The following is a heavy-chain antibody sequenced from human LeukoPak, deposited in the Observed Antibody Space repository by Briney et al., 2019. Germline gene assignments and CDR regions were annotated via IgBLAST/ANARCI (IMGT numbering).Heavy chain of an antibody. J-gene: IGHJ4*02. CDR3: ARGNGGYAFDY. CDR2: IYGGRTT. Sequence: SQTLSLTCTVSGETTSRDNYHWTWIRQPPGKGLEYIGYIYGGRTTFYNPSLRSRVSISVDRSRRQFSLELTSMTAADTAVYYCARGNGGYAFDYWGQGVLVTVSS. D-gene: IGHD3-22*01. CDR1: GETTSRDNYH. V-gene: IGHV4-30-2*01.